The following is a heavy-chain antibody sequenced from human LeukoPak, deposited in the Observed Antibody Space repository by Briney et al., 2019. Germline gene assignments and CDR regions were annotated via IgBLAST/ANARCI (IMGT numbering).Heavy chain of an antibody. Sequence: PGGSLRLSCARSVFTVSSNYMSWVRQAPGKGLEWVSVIYSGGSTYYADSVKGRFTISRDNSKNTLYLQMNSLRAEDTAVYYCATAWVVTGLLYFDYWGQGTLVTVSS. D-gene: IGHD4-23*01. CDR1: VFTVSSNY. CDR3: ATAWVVTGLLYFDY. V-gene: IGHV3-66*01. CDR2: IYSGGST. J-gene: IGHJ4*02.